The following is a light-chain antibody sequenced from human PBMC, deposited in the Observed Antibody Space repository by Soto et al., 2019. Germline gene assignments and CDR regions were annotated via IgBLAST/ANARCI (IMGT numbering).Light chain of an antibody. CDR2: AAS. Sequence: DIQLTQSPSFLSASVGDRVTITCRASQGISSDLACYQQNPGKAPKLLIYAASTLQNGVPSTFSGSGSGTEFTPTISSLQPEDFGTYYCQQFKSYPITFGQGTRLENK. CDR1: QGISSD. V-gene: IGKV1-9*01. CDR3: QQFKSYPIT. J-gene: IGKJ5*01.